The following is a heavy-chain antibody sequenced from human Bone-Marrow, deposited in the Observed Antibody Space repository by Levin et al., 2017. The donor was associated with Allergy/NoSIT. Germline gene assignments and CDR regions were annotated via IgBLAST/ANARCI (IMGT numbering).Heavy chain of an antibody. CDR3: AGDFWNGFYLFGS. Sequence: KPGASLRLSCKASGGTFTNYAVSWVRQAPGQGLEWMGGVMPIYGTANYAQKFQGRFTIIADKSTTTSYMEVNSLRSDDTAVYYCAGDFWNGFYLFGSWGQGTLVTVSS. V-gene: IGHV1-69*06. CDR1: GGTFTNYA. D-gene: IGHD3-3*01. CDR2: VMPIYGTA. J-gene: IGHJ4*02.